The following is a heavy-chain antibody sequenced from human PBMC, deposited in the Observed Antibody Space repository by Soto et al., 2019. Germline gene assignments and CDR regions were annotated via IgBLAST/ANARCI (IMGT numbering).Heavy chain of an antibody. J-gene: IGHJ6*02. CDR1: GYTFTSYG. V-gene: IGHV1-18*01. Sequence: QVQLVQSGAEVKKPGASVKVSCKASGYTFTSYGISWVRQAPGQGLEWMGWISAYNGNTNYAQKLQGRVTMTTDPSTSTAYMERRSLRSDDTAVYYCARDVGYCSSTSCYVPSTSGGMDVWGQGTTVTVSS. CDR3: ARDVGYCSSTSCYVPSTSGGMDV. CDR2: ISAYNGNT. D-gene: IGHD2-2*01.